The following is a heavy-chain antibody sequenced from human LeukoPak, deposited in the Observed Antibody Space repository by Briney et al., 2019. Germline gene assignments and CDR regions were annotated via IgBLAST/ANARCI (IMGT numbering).Heavy chain of an antibody. D-gene: IGHD3-10*01. V-gene: IGHV4-39*01. CDR2: IYYSGST. CDR3: ASRYGSGIDGEYYYYMDV. CDR1: GGSIGSSSYY. J-gene: IGHJ6*03. Sequence: PSETLSLTCTVSGGSIGSSSYYWGWIRQPPGKGLEWIGSIYYSGSTYYNPSLKSRVTISVDTSKNQFSLKLSSVTAADTAVYYCASRYGSGIDGEYYYYMDVWGKGTTVTISS.